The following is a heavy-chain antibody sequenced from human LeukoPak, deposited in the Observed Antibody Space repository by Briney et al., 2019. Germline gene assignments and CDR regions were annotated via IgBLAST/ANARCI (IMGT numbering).Heavy chain of an antibody. CDR1: GFTFSTYW. J-gene: IGHJ4*02. CDR3: ARVKYCSSASCYSYFDY. Sequence: GGSLRLSCAASGFTFSTYWMHWVRQAPGKGLVWVSRISSDGSTTTYADSVKGRFTISRDNAKNTLYLQMNSLRAEDTAVYYCARVKYCSSASCYSYFDYWGQGTLVTVFS. D-gene: IGHD2-2*01. CDR2: ISSDGSTT. V-gene: IGHV3-74*01.